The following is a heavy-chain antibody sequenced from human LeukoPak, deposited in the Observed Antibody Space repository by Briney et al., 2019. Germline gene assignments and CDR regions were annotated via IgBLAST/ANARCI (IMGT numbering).Heavy chain of an antibody. CDR2: IYYSGST. J-gene: IGHJ4*02. Sequence: SETLSLTCTVSGGSISSHYWSWIRQPPGKGLEWIGYIYYSGSTNYNPSLKNRVTISVDTSKNQFSLKLSSVTAADTAVYYCARQPRTYYDILTGYYSEYYFDYWGQGTLVTVSS. CDR1: GGSISSHY. V-gene: IGHV4-59*11. CDR3: ARQPRTYYDILTGYYSEYYFDY. D-gene: IGHD3-9*01.